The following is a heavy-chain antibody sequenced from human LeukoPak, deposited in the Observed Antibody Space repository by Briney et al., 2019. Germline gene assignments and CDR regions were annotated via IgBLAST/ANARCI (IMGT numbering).Heavy chain of an antibody. D-gene: IGHD7-27*01. CDR2: IYSGGNT. J-gene: IGHJ4*02. CDR1: GFTVSSSY. CDR3: ARAPTNWVYFDY. Sequence: GGSLRLSCAASGFTVSSSYMTWVRQAPGKGLEWVSVIYSGGNTYYADSVKGRFTISRDNSKNTLYLQMNSLRAEDTAVYYCARAPTNWVYFDYWGQGTLITVSS. V-gene: IGHV3-53*01.